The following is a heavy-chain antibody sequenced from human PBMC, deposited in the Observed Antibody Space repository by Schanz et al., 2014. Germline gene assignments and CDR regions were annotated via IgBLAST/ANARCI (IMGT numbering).Heavy chain of an antibody. CDR3: ARGGAYRSPSPVFYFDY. Sequence: QVQLVQSGAEVKKPGSSVKVSCKASGGTFSSFAIFWVRQAPGQGLEWLGIINPSGVSTSSAQEFQGRVTMTRDTSTSTLQMELSSLRSEDTAVYYCARGGAYRSPSPVFYFDYWGQGTLVTVSS. D-gene: IGHD6-6*01. CDR1: GGTFSSFA. CDR2: INPSGVST. J-gene: IGHJ4*02. V-gene: IGHV1-46*01.